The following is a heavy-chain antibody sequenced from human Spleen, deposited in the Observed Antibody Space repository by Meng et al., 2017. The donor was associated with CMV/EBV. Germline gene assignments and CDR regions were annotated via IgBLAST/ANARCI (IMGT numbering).Heavy chain of an antibody. D-gene: IGHD3-22*01. Sequence: SLKISCAASGFTFDDYAMRWVRQAPGKGLEWVSGISWNSGSIGYADSVKGRFTISRDNAKNSLYLQMNSLRAEDTALYYCAKGRYYDSSGYLIDYWGQGTLVTVSS. CDR1: GFTFDDYA. J-gene: IGHJ4*02. CDR3: AKGRYYDSSGYLIDY. CDR2: ISWNSGSI. V-gene: IGHV3-9*01.